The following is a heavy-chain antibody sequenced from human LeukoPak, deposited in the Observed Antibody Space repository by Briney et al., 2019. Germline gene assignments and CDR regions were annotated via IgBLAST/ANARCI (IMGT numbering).Heavy chain of an antibody. V-gene: IGHV4-39*01. CDR2: IYYSGST. D-gene: IGHD3-3*01. J-gene: IGHJ3*02. Sequence: SVTLSLTCTVAGGSISSSSYYWGWIRQPPGKGLEWIGSIYYSGSTYYNPSLKSRVTISVDTSKNQFSLKLSSVTAADTAVYYCARHPQNTIFGMVITSENAFDIRGQGTMVTVSS. CDR3: ARHPQNTIFGMVITSENAFDI. CDR1: GGSISSSSYY.